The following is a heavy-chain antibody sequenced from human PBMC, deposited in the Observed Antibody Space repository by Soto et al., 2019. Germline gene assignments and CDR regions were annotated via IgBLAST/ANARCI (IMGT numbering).Heavy chain of an antibody. CDR3: AKERSMVRGVNWFDP. CDR2: ISGSGGST. Sequence: GGSLRLSCAASGFTFSSYAMSWVRQAPGKGLEWISAISGSGGSTYYADSVKGRFTISRDNSKNTLYLQMNSLRAEDTAVYYCAKERSMVRGVNWFDPWGQGTLVTVSS. V-gene: IGHV3-23*01. CDR1: GFTFSSYA. J-gene: IGHJ5*02. D-gene: IGHD3-10*01.